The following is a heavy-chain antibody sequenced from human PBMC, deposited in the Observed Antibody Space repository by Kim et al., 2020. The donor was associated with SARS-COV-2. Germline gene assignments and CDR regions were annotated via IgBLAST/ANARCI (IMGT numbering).Heavy chain of an antibody. D-gene: IGHD4-17*01. V-gene: IGHV3-21*01. J-gene: IGHJ3*02. Sequence: ADSGKGRFTISRDNAKNSLYLQMNSLRAEDTAVYYCARPGDYGDYGAFDIWGLGTMVTVSS. CDR3: ARPGDYGDYGAFDI.